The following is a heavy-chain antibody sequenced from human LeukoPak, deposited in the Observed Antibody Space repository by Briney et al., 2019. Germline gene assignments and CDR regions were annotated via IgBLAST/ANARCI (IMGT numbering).Heavy chain of an antibody. CDR3: ARQFGFGEYFDY. CDR2: IYYSGST. D-gene: IGHD3-10*01. V-gene: IGHV4-59*08. Sequence: SETLSLTCTVSGGSISSYYWSWIRQPPGKGLEWIGYIYYSGSTNYNPSLKSRVTISVDTSKNQFSLKLSSVTAADTAVYYCARQFGFGEYFDYRGQGTLVTVSS. CDR1: GGSISSYY. J-gene: IGHJ4*02.